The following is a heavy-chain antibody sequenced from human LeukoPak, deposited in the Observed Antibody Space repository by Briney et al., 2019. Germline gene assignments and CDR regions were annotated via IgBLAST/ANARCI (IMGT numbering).Heavy chain of an antibody. D-gene: IGHD6-13*01. CDR1: GDSISSTTYY. Sequence: SETLSLTCTVPGDSISSTTYYWAWIRQPPAKGLEWIGNVYYTGTTYYTPSLKSRVTMSIDTSKNHFSLELSSVTAADMAVYYCARGLYDGGSWFHFDSWGQGGLVTVSS. CDR3: ARGLYDGGSWFHFDS. V-gene: IGHV4-39*02. CDR2: VYYTGTT. J-gene: IGHJ4*02.